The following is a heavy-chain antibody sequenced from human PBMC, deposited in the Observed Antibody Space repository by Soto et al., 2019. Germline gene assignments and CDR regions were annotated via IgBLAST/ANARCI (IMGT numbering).Heavy chain of an antibody. CDR2: INTGNGKP. V-gene: IGHV1-3*04. D-gene: IGHD2-15*01. J-gene: IGHJ6*03. CDR3: ARGFVGYCCSLSFYFYYYSMDV. Sequence: ASVKVSCKASGYTFTRDAMHWVRQAPGQRLEWMGWINTGNGKPKYSQKFQGRVTITRDTSASTAYMELISLRSEDTAVYYCARGFVGYCCSLSFYFYYYSMDVCGKGTTVTVSS. CDR1: GYTFTRDA.